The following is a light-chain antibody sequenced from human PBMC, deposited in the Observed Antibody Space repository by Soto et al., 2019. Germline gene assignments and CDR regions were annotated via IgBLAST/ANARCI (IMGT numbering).Light chain of an antibody. CDR1: SSDVGTYNL. CDR2: EGN. V-gene: IGLV2-23*01. Sequence: LTQPASVSGSPGESITISCTGTSSDVGTYNLVTWYQQHPGRVPKLILYEGNKRPSGVSSRFSASKSGNTASLTISGLQAEDEADYFCCSYAPSRTLLFGGGTKVTVL. J-gene: IGLJ2*01. CDR3: CSYAPSRTLL.